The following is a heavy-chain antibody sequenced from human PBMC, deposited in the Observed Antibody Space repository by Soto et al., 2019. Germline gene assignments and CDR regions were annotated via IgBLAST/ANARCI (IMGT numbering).Heavy chain of an antibody. V-gene: IGHV4-39*01. CDR2: IYYSGST. Sequence: SETLSLTCTVSGGSISSSSYYWGWIRQPPGKGLEWIGSIYYSGSTYYNPSLKSRVTISVDTSKNQFSLKLSSVTAADTAVYYCGSGGVLRYFDWLLGLWGQGTLVTVSS. CDR1: GGSISSSSYY. J-gene: IGHJ4*02. CDR3: GSGGVLRYFDWLLGL. D-gene: IGHD3-9*01.